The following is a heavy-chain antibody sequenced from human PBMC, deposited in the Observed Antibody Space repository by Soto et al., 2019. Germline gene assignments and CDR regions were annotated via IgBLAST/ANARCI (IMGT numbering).Heavy chain of an antibody. D-gene: IGHD1-26*01. V-gene: IGHV3-21*01. Sequence: EVQVVESGGGLVKPGGSLRLSCTFSFSRYSMDWVRQDPGTGLEWVASISSGSAFIKYADSVKARFTISRDTAKYSVSLPMDSLRVEDTAMYYCTRDQGGSYDSWFDHWGRVTLFTVSS. CDR3: TRDQGGSYDSWFDH. CDR1: SFSRYS. CDR2: ISSGSAFI. J-gene: IGHJ5*02.